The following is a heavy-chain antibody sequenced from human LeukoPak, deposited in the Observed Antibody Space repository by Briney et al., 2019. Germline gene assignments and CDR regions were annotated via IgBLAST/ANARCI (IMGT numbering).Heavy chain of an antibody. Sequence: SETLSLTCAVYGGSFSGYYWSWIRQPPGKGREWIGEINHRGSTNYNPSLKSRVTISVDTSKNQFPLRLSSVTAADTAVYYCARGHYYYDSSGYSYWGQGTLVTVSS. CDR3: ARGHYYYDSSGYSY. CDR1: GGSFSGYY. D-gene: IGHD3-22*01. CDR2: INHRGST. J-gene: IGHJ4*02. V-gene: IGHV4-34*01.